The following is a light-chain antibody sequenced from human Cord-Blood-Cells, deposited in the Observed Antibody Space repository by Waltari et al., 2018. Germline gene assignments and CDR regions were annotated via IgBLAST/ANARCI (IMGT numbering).Light chain of an antibody. CDR1: QSISSW. J-gene: IGKJ1*01. CDR3: QQYNSRT. Sequence: DIQMTQSPSTLSVSVGDRVTITCRASQSISSWLAWYQQKPGKAPKLLIYDASSLESGVPSRFSGSGSWTEFTLTISSLHPDDFATYDCQQYNSRTFGQGTKVEIK. V-gene: IGKV1-5*01. CDR2: DAS.